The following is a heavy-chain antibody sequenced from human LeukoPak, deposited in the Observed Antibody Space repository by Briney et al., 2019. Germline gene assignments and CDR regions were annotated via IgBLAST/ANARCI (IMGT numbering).Heavy chain of an antibody. V-gene: IGHV4-59*08. CDR3: ARRRTTGLSGYMDV. D-gene: IGHD1-14*01. J-gene: IGHJ6*03. CDR1: GGSLSTYY. Sequence: SETLSLTCTVSGGSLSTYYWSWIRQPPGKGLEWIGYIYYDGSTNYNSSLKNRVTISLGTSKNQFSLQLSSVAAADTAVYYCARRRTTGLSGYMDVWGKGTTVTVSS. CDR2: IYYDGST.